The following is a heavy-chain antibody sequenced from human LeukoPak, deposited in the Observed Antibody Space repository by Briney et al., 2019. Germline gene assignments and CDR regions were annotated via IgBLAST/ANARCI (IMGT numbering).Heavy chain of an antibody. V-gene: IGHV3-21*01. CDR3: ARGSQGDYAY. CDR1: GFTFSTYT. D-gene: IGHD4-17*01. J-gene: IGHJ4*02. CDR2: ISSDSKYI. Sequence: GGSLRLSCAGSGFTFSTYTMNWVRQAPGKGLEWVSSISSDSKYILYADSVKGRFTISRDNAKGSLYLQMNSLRAEDTAVYFCARGSQGDYAYWGQGILVTVSS.